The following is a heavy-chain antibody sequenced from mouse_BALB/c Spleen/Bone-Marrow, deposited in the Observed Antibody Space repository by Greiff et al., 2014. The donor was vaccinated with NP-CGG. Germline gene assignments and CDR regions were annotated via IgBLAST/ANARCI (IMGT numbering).Heavy chain of an antibody. J-gene: IGHJ3*01. V-gene: IGHV2-2*02. CDR1: GFSLTSYG. CDR3: ARNTYYGNPFAY. Sequence: QVQLQQSGPGLVQPSQSLSITCTVSGFSLTSYGVHWVRQSPGKGLEWLGVIRSGGSTDYNAAFISRLSISKDNSKSQVFFKMNSLQANDTAIYYCARNTYYGNPFAYWGQGTLVTVSA. D-gene: IGHD2-10*01. CDR2: IRSGGST.